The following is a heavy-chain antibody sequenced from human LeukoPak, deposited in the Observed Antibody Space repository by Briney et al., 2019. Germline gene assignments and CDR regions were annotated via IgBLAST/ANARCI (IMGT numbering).Heavy chain of an antibody. CDR1: GFTFSSYG. V-gene: IGHV3-33*01. CDR2: IWYDGSNK. D-gene: IGHD6-13*01. J-gene: IGHJ4*02. Sequence: PGGSLRLSCAASGFTFSSYGMHWVRQAPGKGLEWVAVIWYDGSNKYYADSVKGRFTISRDNSKNTLYLQMNSLRAEDTAVYYCARIAAAGTDFDYWGQGTLVTVSS. CDR3: ARIAAAGTDFDY.